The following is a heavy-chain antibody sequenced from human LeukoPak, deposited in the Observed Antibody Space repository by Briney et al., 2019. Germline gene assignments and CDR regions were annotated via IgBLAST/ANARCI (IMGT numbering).Heavy chain of an antibody. J-gene: IGHJ4*02. D-gene: IGHD3-22*01. CDR1: GFTFSNYA. CDR2: ISGSGVST. Sequence: GGSLRLSCAASGFTFSNYAMGWVRQAPGKGLEWVSVISGSGVSTYYADSVKGRFTISRDNSKNTLYLQMNSLRVEDTAVYYCVRFPRDSSGHYRGTDYWGQGTLVTVSS. V-gene: IGHV3-23*01. CDR3: VRFPRDSSGHYRGTDY.